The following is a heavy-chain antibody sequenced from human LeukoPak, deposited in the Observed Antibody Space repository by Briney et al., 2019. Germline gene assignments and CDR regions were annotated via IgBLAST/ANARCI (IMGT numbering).Heavy chain of an antibody. CDR2: INEDGSTK. V-gene: IGHV3-7*03. CDR1: GFTFSRYW. J-gene: IGHJ5*01. CDR3: ATDGGWGRFES. Sequence: GGSLRLSCVDSGFTFSRYWMTWVRQAPGKGLEWVANINEDGSTKSSVDSVKGRFTISRDNAKKSLYLQMNSLRGDDTAVYYCATDGGWGRFESWGQGTLVIVSS. D-gene: IGHD3-16*01.